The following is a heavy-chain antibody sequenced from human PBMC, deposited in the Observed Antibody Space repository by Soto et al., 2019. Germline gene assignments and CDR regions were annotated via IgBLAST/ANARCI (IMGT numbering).Heavy chain of an antibody. CDR3: ARHFSYGEYYYYGMAV. J-gene: IGHJ6*02. V-gene: IGHV5-51*01. Sequence: PGESLKISCKGSGYSFTSYWIGWVRQMPGKGLEWMGIIYPGDSDTRYSPSFQGQVTISADKSISTAYLQWSSLKASDTAMYYCARHFSYGEYYYYGMAVWGQGTTVTVSS. D-gene: IGHD5-18*01. CDR1: GYSFTSYW. CDR2: IYPGDSDT.